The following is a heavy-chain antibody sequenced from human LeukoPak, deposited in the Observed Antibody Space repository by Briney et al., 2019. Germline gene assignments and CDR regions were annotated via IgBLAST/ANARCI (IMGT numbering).Heavy chain of an antibody. V-gene: IGHV1-18*01. Sequence: ASVKVSCKAPGYTFTSYGISWVRQAPGQGLKWMGWISAYNGNTNYAQKLQGRVTMTTDTSTSTAYMELRSMRSDDTAVYYCARGSTSITMVRGVMIDYWGQGTLVTVSS. J-gene: IGHJ4*02. CDR3: ARGSTSITMVRGVMIDY. D-gene: IGHD3-10*01. CDR2: ISAYNGNT. CDR1: GYTFTSYG.